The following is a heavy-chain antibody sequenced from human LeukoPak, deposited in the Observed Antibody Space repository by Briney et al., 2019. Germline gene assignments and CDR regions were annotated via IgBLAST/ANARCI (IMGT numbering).Heavy chain of an antibody. D-gene: IGHD6-13*01. CDR2: IYTSGST. J-gene: IGHJ6*03. CDR3: ARSYSSSSVLSYYYFYMDV. Sequence: SETLSLTCTVSGDSISSASYSWSWIRQPAGKGLEWIGRIYTSGSTNYNPSLKSRVTVSVDTSKNHFSLRLSSVTAADTAVYYCARSYSSSSVLSYYYFYMDVWGKGTTVTVSS. V-gene: IGHV4-61*02. CDR1: GDSISSASYS.